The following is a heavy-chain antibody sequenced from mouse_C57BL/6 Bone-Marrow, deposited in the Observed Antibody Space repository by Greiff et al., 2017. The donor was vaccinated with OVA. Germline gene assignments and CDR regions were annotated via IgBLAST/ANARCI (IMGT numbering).Heavy chain of an antibody. Sequence: QVQLKESGAELARPGASVKLSCKASGYTFTSYGISWVKQRTGQGLEWIGEIYPRSGNTYYNEKFKGKATLTADKSSSTAYMELRSLTSEDSAVYFCARDSSGYRGFAYWGQGTLVTVSA. D-gene: IGHD3-2*02. CDR1: GYTFTSYG. CDR2: IYPRSGNT. V-gene: IGHV1-81*01. J-gene: IGHJ3*01. CDR3: ARDSSGYRGFAY.